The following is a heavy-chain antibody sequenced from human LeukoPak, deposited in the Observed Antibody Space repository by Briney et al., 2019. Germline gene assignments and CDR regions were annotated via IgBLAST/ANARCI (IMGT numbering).Heavy chain of an antibody. V-gene: IGHV3-7*01. D-gene: IGHD3-10*01. J-gene: IGHJ4*02. CDR2: IKQDGTEK. CDR1: GFTFSRYW. CDR3: AKVAKYYYGSETYYFFEQ. Sequence: GGSLRLSCAASGFTFSRYWMSWVRQAPGKGLEWVANIKQDGTEKYYVDSVKGRFTISRDNARNSLELQMNSLRVEDTAVYYCAKVAKYYYGSETYYFFEQWGQGTPVTASS.